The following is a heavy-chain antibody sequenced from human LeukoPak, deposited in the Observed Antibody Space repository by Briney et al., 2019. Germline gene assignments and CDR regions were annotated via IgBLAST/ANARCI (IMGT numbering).Heavy chain of an antibody. CDR3: ARAAVAGTGVRSYFDY. J-gene: IGHJ4*02. V-gene: IGHV4-59*12. D-gene: IGHD6-19*01. CDR2: IYYSGST. Sequence: SETLSLTCTVSGGSISSYYWSWIRQPPGKGLEWIGSIYYSGSTYYNPSLKSRVTISVDTSKNQFSLKLSSVTAADTAVYYCARAAVAGTGVRSYFDYWGQGTLVTVSS. CDR1: GGSISSYY.